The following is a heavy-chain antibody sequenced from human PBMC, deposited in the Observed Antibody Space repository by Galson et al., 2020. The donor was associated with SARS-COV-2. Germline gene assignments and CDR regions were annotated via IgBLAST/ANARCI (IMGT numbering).Heavy chain of an antibody. J-gene: IGHJ5*02. CDR1: GFTFSSYW. CDR3: ARVKGAQSRKPGIAAAGVTFDP. Sequence: GGSLRLSCAASGFTFSSYWMHWVRQAPGKGLVWVSRINSDGSSTSYADSVKGRFTISRDNAKNTLYLQMNSLRAEDTAVYYCARVKGAQSRKPGIAAAGVTFDPWGQGTLVTVSS. V-gene: IGHV3-74*01. D-gene: IGHD6-13*01. CDR2: INSDGSST.